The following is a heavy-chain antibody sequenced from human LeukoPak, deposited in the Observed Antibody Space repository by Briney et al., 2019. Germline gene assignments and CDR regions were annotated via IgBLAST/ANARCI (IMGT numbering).Heavy chain of an antibody. CDR2: ISSSSSYI. CDR1: GFTFSSYS. V-gene: IGHV3-21*01. Sequence: GGSLRLSCAASGFTFSSYSMNWVRQAPGKGLEWVSSISSSSSYIYYADSVKGRFTISRDNAKNSLYLQMNSLRAEDTAVYYCARVVGYSSGWYRGYYYYYYMDVWGKGTTVTVSS. D-gene: IGHD6-19*01. CDR3: ARVVGYSSGWYRGYYYYYYMDV. J-gene: IGHJ6*03.